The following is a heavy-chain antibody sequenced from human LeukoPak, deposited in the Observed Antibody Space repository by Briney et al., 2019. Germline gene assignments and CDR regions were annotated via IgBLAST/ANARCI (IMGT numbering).Heavy chain of an antibody. J-gene: IGHJ6*04. CDR2: IWHDGNEK. Sequence: GGSLRLSCAASGFTICSYGMHWVRQAPGKGLEWVAFIWHDGNEKIYADSVKGRFTISRDNSKKTVYLQMNSLRVDDTALYYCARWSTPYGMDVWGKGTTVTVSS. D-gene: IGHD2-2*01. V-gene: IGHV3-33*01. CDR1: GFTICSYG. CDR3: ARWSTPYGMDV.